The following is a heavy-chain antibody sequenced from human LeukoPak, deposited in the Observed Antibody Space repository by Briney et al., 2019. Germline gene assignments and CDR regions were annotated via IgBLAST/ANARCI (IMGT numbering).Heavy chain of an antibody. D-gene: IGHD3-22*01. Sequence: GGSLRLSCTASGFTFGDYAMSWFRQAPGKGLEWVGFIRSKAYGGTTEYAASVKGRFTISRDDSKSIAYLQMNSLKTEDTAVYYCTRDPNPKSHYDSSGYYPYWGQGTLVTVSS. J-gene: IGHJ4*02. V-gene: IGHV3-49*03. CDR2: IRSKAYGGTT. CDR3: TRDPNPKSHYDSSGYYPY. CDR1: GFTFGDYA.